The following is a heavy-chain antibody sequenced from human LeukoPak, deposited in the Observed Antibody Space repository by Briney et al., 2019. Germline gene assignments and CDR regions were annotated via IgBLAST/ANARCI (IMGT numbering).Heavy chain of an antibody. Sequence: ARSLSLSCAASGFTFSVYGKYWVRLAQPKGQGLVAIIGNNENKKYYVDSVKGRLTISRDNSKNTLYLQMSSLRAEDTAKYYCARDRRGEIVPHPFDCWGKGTLVTVSS. CDR2: IGNNENKK. CDR3: ARDRRGEIVPHPFDC. CDR1: GFTFSVYG. J-gene: IGHJ4*02. D-gene: IGHD2/OR15-2a*01. V-gene: IGHV3-33*01.